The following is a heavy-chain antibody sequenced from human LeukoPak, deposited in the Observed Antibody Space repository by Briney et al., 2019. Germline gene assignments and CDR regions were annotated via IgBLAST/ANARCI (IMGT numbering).Heavy chain of an antibody. CDR1: GGSISSYY. CDR3: ARGYYYQNYYFDY. V-gene: IGHV4-59*01. D-gene: IGHD5-12*01. Sequence: SETLSLTCTVSGGSISSYYWNWIRQPPGKGLEWIGYIYYSGSTNYNPSLKSRVTISVDTSKNQFSLKLTSVTAADTAVYYCARGYYYQNYYFDYWGQGTLVTVSS. J-gene: IGHJ4*02. CDR2: IYYSGST.